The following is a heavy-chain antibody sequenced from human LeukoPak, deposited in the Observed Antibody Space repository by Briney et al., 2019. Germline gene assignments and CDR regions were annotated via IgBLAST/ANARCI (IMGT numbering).Heavy chain of an antibody. J-gene: IGHJ4*02. CDR3: ARGGLDWYFDY. CDR2: IYYSGST. D-gene: IGHD2-21*01. CDR1: GGSISSYY. V-gene: IGHV4-59*01. Sequence: SETLSLTCTVSGGSISSYYWSGIRQPPGKGLEWIGYIYYSGSTNYNPSLKSRVTISVDTSKNQFSLKLSSVTAADTAVYYCARGGLDWYFDYWGRGTLVTVSS.